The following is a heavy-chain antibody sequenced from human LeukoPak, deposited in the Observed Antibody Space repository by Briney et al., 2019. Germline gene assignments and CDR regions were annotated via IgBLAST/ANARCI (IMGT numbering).Heavy chain of an antibody. J-gene: IGHJ6*03. V-gene: IGHV4-34*01. CDR3: ARREPHGDYGGKIRYYYYMDV. D-gene: IGHD4-23*01. CDR2: INHSGNT. CDR1: GGSFSGYY. Sequence: SDTLSLTCAVYGGSFSGYYWSWIRQPPGKGLEWIGEINHSGNTNSNPSLKSRVTMSVDTSKNQFSLKLSSLTAADTAMYYCARREPHGDYGGKIRYYYYMDVWGKGTTITISS.